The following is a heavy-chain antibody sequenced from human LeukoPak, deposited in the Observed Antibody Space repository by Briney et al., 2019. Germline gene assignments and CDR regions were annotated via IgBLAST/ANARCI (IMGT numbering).Heavy chain of an antibody. CDR2: TYSSGST. CDR1: GGSISSSY. Sequence: SETLSLTCTVSGGSISSSYWSWIRQSAGKGLEWIGRTYSSGSTNYNPSLKSRLTIVIDKSKNQFSLKLNSVTAADTAVYYCATDLPVSLYGAVIGSAFLIWGHGRMVTVSS. V-gene: IGHV4-4*07. D-gene: IGHD3-3*01. CDR3: ATDLPVSLYGAVIGSAFLI. J-gene: IGHJ3*02.